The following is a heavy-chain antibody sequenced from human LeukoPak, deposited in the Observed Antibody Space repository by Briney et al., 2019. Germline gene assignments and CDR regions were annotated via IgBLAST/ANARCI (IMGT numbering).Heavy chain of an antibody. D-gene: IGHD6-19*01. CDR2: IPASGGST. CDR1: GFTFSSNV. CDR3: AKESSGGWYFDY. J-gene: IGHJ4*02. V-gene: IGHV3-23*01. Sequence: GGSLRLSCAASGFTFSSNVMIWVRQAPGKGLEWVSSIPASGGSTYYADSVKGRFTISRDNSKNSLYLQMNSLRAEDTAVYYCAKESSGGWYFDYWGQGTLVTVSS.